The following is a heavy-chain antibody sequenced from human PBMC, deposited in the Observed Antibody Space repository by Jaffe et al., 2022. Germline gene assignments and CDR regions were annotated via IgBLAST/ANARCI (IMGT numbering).Heavy chain of an antibody. Sequence: QVQLQESGPGLVRPSETLSLTCTVSGGSVSGFAWSWIRQSPGKGLEWIGFIYYSGSTYYNPSLESRVTISIDTSKNQFSLKLTSLTAADTAVYYCARDWVGYCSGGSCYPGSFDYWGQGTLVTVSS. CDR2: IYYSGST. V-gene: IGHV4-59*02. J-gene: IGHJ4*02. D-gene: IGHD2-15*01. CDR3: ARDWVGYCSGGSCYPGSFDY. CDR1: GGSVSGFA.